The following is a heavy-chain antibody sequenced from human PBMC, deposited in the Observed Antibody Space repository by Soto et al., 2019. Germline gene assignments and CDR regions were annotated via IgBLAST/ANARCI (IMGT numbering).Heavy chain of an antibody. D-gene: IGHD2-15*01. J-gene: IGHJ4*02. CDR2: IWYDGSNK. Sequence: QVQLVESGGGVAQPGRSLRLSCAASGFTFSSYGMHWVRQAPGKGLEWVAVIWYDGSNKYYADSVKGRFTISRDNSKNTLYLQMNSLRAEDTAVYYCASSNLGYCSGGSCYNYWGQGTLVTVSS. CDR3: ASSNLGYCSGGSCYNY. V-gene: IGHV3-33*01. CDR1: GFTFSSYG.